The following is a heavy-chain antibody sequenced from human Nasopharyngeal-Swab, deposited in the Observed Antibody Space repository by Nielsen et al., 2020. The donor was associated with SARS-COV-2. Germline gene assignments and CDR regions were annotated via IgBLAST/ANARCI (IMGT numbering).Heavy chain of an antibody. CDR3: ARRQGGWLQAVHYFDY. Sequence: SETLSLTCTVSGGSISSSSYYWGWLRQPPGKGLEWIGLINYSGSTHSNSTPKSRVTITVDTSKNQFTLKLSSVTAADTVVYYCARRQGGWLQAVHYFDYWGQGTLVTVSS. CDR1: GGSISSSSYY. V-gene: IGHV4-39*01. CDR2: INYSGST. D-gene: IGHD5-24*01. J-gene: IGHJ4*02.